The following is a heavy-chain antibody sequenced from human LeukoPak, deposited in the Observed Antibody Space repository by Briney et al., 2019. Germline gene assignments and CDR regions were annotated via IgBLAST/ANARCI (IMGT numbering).Heavy chain of an antibody. CDR1: GGSISSYY. Sequence: PEALSLTCTVSGGSISSYYWSWIRQPPGKGLEWIGYIYYSGSTNYNPSLKSRVTISVDTSKNQFSLKLSSVTAADTAVYYCARRRHNDAFDIWGQGTMVTVSS. CDR2: IYYSGST. J-gene: IGHJ3*02. CDR3: ARRRHNDAFDI. V-gene: IGHV4-59*01.